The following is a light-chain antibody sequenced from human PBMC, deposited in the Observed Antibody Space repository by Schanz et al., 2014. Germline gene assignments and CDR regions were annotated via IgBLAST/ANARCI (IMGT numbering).Light chain of an antibody. CDR3: QHYSLSPL. Sequence: EIVMTQSPATLSVSPGESATLSCRATQSVSSNLAWFQQKPGQAPRLLIYRASTRATGLPARFSGGGSGTDFTLTISRLEPEDFAVYYCQHYSLSPLFGQGTKVDI. CDR1: QSVSSN. V-gene: IGKV3-15*01. CDR2: RAS. J-gene: IGKJ1*01.